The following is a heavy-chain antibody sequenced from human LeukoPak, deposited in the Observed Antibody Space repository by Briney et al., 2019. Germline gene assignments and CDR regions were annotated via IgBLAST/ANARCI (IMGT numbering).Heavy chain of an antibody. CDR2: IYHSGST. J-gene: IGHJ3*02. CDR3: ARTDHTAMDPQAFDI. D-gene: IGHD5-18*01. V-gene: IGHV4-30-2*01. Sequence: SESLSLTCAVSGGSISSGGYSWSWIRQPPGKGLEWIGYIYHSGSTYYNPSLKSRVTISVDRSKNQFSLKLSSVTAADTAVYYCARTDHTAMDPQAFDIWGQGTMVTVSS. CDR1: GGSISSGGYS.